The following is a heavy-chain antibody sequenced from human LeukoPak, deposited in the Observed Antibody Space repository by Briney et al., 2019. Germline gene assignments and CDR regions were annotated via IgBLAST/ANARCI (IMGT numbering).Heavy chain of an antibody. Sequence: GGSLRLSCAASGFTFSSYAMHWVRQAPGKGLECVSAISSNGGSTYYANSVKGRFTISRDNSKNTLYLQMGSLRAEDMAVYYCARERGSGPFDYWGQGTLVTVSS. CDR2: ISSNGGST. J-gene: IGHJ4*02. V-gene: IGHV3-64*01. CDR3: ARERGSGPFDY. CDR1: GFTFSSYA. D-gene: IGHD2-15*01.